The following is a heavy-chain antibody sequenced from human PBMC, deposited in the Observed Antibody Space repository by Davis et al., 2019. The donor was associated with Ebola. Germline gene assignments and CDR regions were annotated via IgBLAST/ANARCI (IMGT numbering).Heavy chain of an antibody. CDR2: ISSSSSYI. CDR3: AKEISDY. J-gene: IGHJ4*02. CDR1: GFTFSSYW. V-gene: IGHV3-21*01. Sequence: PGGSLRLSCAASGFTFSSYWMHWVRQAPGKGLEWVSSISSSSSYIYYADSVKGRFTISRDNAKNTLDLQMNSLRAEDTAVYYCAKEISDYWGQGTLVTVSS.